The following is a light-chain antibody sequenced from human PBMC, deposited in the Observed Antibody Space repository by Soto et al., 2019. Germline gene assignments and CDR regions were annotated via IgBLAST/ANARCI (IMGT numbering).Light chain of an antibody. V-gene: IGKV3-20*01. CDR3: QQYGSSPEWT. CDR1: QSVASSY. J-gene: IGKJ1*01. Sequence: EIVLTQSPGTLSLSLGERATLSCRASQSVASSYLAWYHQKPGQAPRLLIYGASSRATGIPDRFSGSGSGKDFTLTITRLEPEDFAVYYCQQYGSSPEWTFGQRTKV. CDR2: GAS.